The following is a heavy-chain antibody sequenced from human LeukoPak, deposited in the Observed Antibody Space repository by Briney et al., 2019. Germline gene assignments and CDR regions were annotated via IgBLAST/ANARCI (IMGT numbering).Heavy chain of an antibody. CDR2: IIPILGIA. J-gene: IGHJ4*02. Sequence: GASVKVSCKASGGTFSSYTISWVRQAPGQGLDWMGRIIPILGIANYAQKFQGRVTITAGKSTSTAYMELSSLRSEDTAVYYCARDHDILTGYYRYWGQGTLVTVSS. D-gene: IGHD3-9*01. CDR1: GGTFSSYT. V-gene: IGHV1-69*04. CDR3: ARDHDILTGYYRY.